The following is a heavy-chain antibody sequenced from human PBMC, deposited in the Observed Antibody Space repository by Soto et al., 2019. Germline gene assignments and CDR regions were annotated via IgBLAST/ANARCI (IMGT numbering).Heavy chain of an antibody. J-gene: IGHJ6*02. CDR2: INPNSGGT. CDR1: GYTFTGYY. D-gene: IGHD6-13*01. V-gene: IGHV1-2*04. CDR3: AKGIAAAGTNYYYGMDV. Sequence: ASVKVSCKXSGYTFTGYYMHWVRQAPGQGLEWMGWINPNSGGTNYAQKFQGWVTMTRDTSISTAYMELSRLRSDDTAVYYCAKGIAAAGTNYYYGMDVWGQGTTVTVSS.